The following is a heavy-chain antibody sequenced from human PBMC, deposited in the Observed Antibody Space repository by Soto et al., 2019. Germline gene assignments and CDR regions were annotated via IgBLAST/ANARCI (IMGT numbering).Heavy chain of an antibody. J-gene: IGHJ4*02. CDR3: ASSREDDSSGHPTNY. CDR2: IYYSGST. D-gene: IGHD3-22*01. V-gene: IGHV4-59*01. CDR1: GYTFTSYG. Sequence: CKGSGYTFTSYGSSWIRQPPGKGLEWIGYIYYSGSTNYSPSLKSRVTISVDTSKNQFSLKLSSVTAADTAVYYCASSREDDSSGHPTNYWGQGTLVTVSS.